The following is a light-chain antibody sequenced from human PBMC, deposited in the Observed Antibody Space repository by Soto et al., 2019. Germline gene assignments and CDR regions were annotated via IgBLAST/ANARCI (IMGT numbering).Light chain of an antibody. V-gene: IGLV1-40*01. J-gene: IGLJ3*02. Sequence: QPVLTQPPSVSGAPGQRVTISCTGSSSNIGTGYDVHWYQQPPGTAPKLLIYDNNNRPSGVPDRFSGSKSGTSASLAITGLQAEDEADYHCQSYDISLSAWVFGGGTKVTVL. CDR2: DNN. CDR1: SSNIGTGYD. CDR3: QSYDISLSAWV.